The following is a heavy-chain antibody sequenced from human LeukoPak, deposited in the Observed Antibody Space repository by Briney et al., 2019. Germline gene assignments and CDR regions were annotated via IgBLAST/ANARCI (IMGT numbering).Heavy chain of an antibody. CDR3: ARVGDILTGYPYYFDY. D-gene: IGHD3-9*01. CDR2: INFYNGNI. Sequence: ASVKVSCKASGYTFTDYYIHWVRQAPGQGLEWMGWINFYNGNIDYAQKLQGRVTMTTDTSTSTAYMELRSLRSDDTAVYHCARVGDILTGYPYYFDYWGQGTLVTVSS. J-gene: IGHJ4*02. V-gene: IGHV1-18*04. CDR1: GYTFTDYY.